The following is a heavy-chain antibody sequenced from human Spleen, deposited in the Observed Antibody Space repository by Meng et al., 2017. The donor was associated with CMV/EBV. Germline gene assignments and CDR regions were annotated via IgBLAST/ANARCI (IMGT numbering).Heavy chain of an antibody. V-gene: IGHV3-48*03. CDR3: ARGFGHCSSISCYLNDY. J-gene: IGHJ4*02. CDR1: GFTFSSYE. CDR2: ISSSSSII. D-gene: IGHD2-2*01. Sequence: GESLKISCAASGFTFSSYEMNWVRQVPGKGLEWLTYISSSSSIIYYVDSVKGRFTISRDNAKNSLYLQMNSLRAEDTGVYYCARGFGHCSSISCYLNDYWGQGTLVTSPQ.